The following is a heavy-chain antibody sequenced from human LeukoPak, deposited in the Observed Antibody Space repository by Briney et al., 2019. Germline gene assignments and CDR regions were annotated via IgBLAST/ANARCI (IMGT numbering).Heavy chain of an antibody. J-gene: IGHJ3*02. D-gene: IGHD2-8*01. V-gene: IGHV3-21*01. CDR3: ARDRSKVLMVYATDAFDI. CDR2: ISSSSSYI. Sequence: ETLSLTCTVSGGSISSSSYYWGWIRQPPGKGLEWVSSISSSSSYIYYADSVKGRFTISRDNAKNSLYLQMNSLRAEDTAVYYCARDRSKVLMVYATDAFDIWGQGTMVTVSS. CDR1: GGSISSSS.